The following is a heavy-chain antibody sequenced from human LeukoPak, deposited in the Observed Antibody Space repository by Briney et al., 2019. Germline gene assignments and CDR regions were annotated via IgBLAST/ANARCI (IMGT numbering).Heavy chain of an antibody. J-gene: IGHJ4*02. Sequence: LRLSCAASGFSVSSNYMSWIRQPPGKGLEWIGYIYHSGSTYYNPSLKSRVTISVDRSKNQFSLKLSSVTAADTAVYYCARGMEVGDGYKPGNKGNYQGGYFDYWGQGTLVTVSS. D-gene: IGHD5-24*01. CDR3: ARGMEVGDGYKPGNKGNYQGGYFDY. V-gene: IGHV4-30-2*01. CDR2: IYHSGST. CDR1: GFSVSSNY.